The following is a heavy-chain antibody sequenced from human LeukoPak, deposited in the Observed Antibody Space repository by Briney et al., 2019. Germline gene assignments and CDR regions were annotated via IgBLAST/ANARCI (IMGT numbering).Heavy chain of an antibody. CDR3: ASHGGYSYGSLGY. D-gene: IGHD5-18*01. J-gene: IGHJ4*02. V-gene: IGHV3-30-3*01. CDR1: GFTFSSYA. CDR2: ISYDGSNK. Sequence: GGSLRLSCAASGFTFSSYAMHWVRQAPGKGLEWVAVISYDGSNKYYADSVKGRFTISRDNSKNTLYLQMNSLRAEDTAVYYRASHGGYSYGSLGYWGQGTLVTVSS.